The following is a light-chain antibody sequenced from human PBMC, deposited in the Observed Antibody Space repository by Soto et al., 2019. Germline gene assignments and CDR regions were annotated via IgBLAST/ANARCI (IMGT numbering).Light chain of an antibody. V-gene: IGKV3-20*01. CDR1: QSVSSSY. CDR3: QQYESSPRT. CDR2: RTS. J-gene: IGKJ1*01. Sequence: EIVLTQSPGTLSLSPGERATLSCRASQSVSSSYLAWYQQKPGQAPRLLIYRTSNRATGIPDRFSGSGSGTDFTLTISRLEPEDFAVYWCQQYESSPRTLGQGTKVEIK.